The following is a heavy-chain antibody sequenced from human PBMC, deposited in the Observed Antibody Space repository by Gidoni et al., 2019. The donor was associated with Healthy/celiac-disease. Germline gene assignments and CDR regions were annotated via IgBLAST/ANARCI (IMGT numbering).Heavy chain of an antibody. J-gene: IGHJ2*01. CDR3: ARRVFEWELSYWYFDL. V-gene: IGHV4-59*08. Sequence: QVQLQESGPGLVKPSETLSLTCTVSGGSISSYYWSWIRQPPGKGLEWIGYIYYSGSTNYNPSLKSRVTISVDTSKNQFSLKLSSVTAADTAVYYCARRVFEWELSYWYFDLWGRGTLVTVSS. CDR2: IYYSGST. D-gene: IGHD1-26*01. CDR1: GGSISSYY.